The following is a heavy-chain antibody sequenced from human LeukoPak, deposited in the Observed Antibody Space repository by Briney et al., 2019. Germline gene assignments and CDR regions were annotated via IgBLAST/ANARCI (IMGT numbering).Heavy chain of an antibody. J-gene: IGHJ4*02. CDR1: RDSVSSNSAA. V-gene: IGHV6-1*01. D-gene: IGHD3-22*01. CDR3: ARGTRPYYYDSSVFDY. CDR2: TYYRSKWYN. Sequence: SQTLSLTCAISRDSVSSNSAAWNWIRQSPSRGLEWLGRTYYRSKWYNDYAVSVKSRITINPDTSKNQFSLQLNSVTPEDTAVYYCARGTRPYYYDSSVFDYWGQGTLVTVSS.